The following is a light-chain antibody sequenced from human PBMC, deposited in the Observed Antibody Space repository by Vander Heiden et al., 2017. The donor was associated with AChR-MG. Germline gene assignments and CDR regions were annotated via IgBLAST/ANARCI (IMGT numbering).Light chain of an antibody. Sequence: DIVMTQSPDSLAVSLGERATINCKSSQSVLYSSNNKNYLAWYQQKPGQPPKLLIYWASTRESGVPDRFSGSGSGTDFTLTISSLQAEDVAVYYCQQYDSTPVRFGQGSKVDIK. J-gene: IGKJ2*03. CDR2: WAS. CDR3: QQYDSTPVR. V-gene: IGKV4-1*01. CDR1: QSVLYSSNNKNY.